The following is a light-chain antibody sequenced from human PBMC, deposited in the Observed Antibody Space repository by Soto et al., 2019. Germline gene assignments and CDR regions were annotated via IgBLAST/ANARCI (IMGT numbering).Light chain of an antibody. J-gene: IGKJ1*01. CDR3: QQFGTPQWT. CDR2: AMS. CDR1: QDVLNNY. Sequence: TQSPGTLSFSPGERATLSCRASQDVLNNYLAWFQQKPGQAPRLLISAMSTRASGIADRFSGSGSGTHFNLTISRLEPEDFAVYYCQQFGTPQWTLGQGTKVDIK. V-gene: IGKV3-20*01.